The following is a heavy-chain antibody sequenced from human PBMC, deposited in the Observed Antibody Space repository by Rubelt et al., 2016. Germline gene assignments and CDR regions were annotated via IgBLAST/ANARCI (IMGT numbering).Heavy chain of an antibody. V-gene: IGHV4-34*01. Sequence: QVQLQQWGAGLLKPSETLSLTCAVYGGSFSGYYWSWIRQPPGKGLEWIGEINHSGSTNYNPSLMSGVSRSVDTSKNQFSLKLSSVTAADTAVYYCARYSYCSSTSCLSPCDYWGQGTLVTVSS. J-gene: IGHJ4*02. D-gene: IGHD2-2*01. CDR2: INHSGST. CDR3: ARYSYCSSTSCLSPCDY. CDR1: GGSFSGYY.